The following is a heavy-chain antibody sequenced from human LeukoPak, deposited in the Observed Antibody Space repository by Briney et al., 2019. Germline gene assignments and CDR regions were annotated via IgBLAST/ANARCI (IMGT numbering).Heavy chain of an antibody. CDR1: GFTFSSYA. D-gene: IGHD4-17*01. Sequence: PGGSLRRSCAASGFTFSSYAMSWVRQAPGKGLEWVSAISGSGGSTYYADSVKGRFTISRDNSKNTLYLQMNSLRAEDTAVYYCAKDLDGDYGHYYYGMDVWGQGTTVTVSS. V-gene: IGHV3-23*01. CDR2: ISGSGGST. CDR3: AKDLDGDYGHYYYGMDV. J-gene: IGHJ6*02.